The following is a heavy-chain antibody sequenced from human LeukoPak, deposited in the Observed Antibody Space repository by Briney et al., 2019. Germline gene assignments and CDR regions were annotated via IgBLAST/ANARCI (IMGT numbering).Heavy chain of an antibody. V-gene: IGHV3-33*01. J-gene: IGHJ5*02. CDR2: IWSDGSYK. Sequence: GRSLRLSCAASGFTFNTFGMHWVRQAPGKGLEWVSVIWSDGSYKYYADSVKGRFTISRDDSKNTLYLEMNSLRAEDTAVYYCARSTTVTTNNWFDPWGQGTLVTVSS. CDR1: GFTFNTFG. D-gene: IGHD4-17*01. CDR3: ARSTTVTTNNWFDP.